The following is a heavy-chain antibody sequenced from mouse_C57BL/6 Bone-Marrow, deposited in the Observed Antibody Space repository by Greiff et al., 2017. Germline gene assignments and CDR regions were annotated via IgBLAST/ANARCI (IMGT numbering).Heavy chain of an antibody. CDR2: IHPNSGST. J-gene: IGHJ4*01. Sequence: QVQLQQPGAELVKPGASVKLSCKASGYTFTSYWMHWVKQRPGQGLEWIGMIHPNSGSTNYNEKFKSKATLTVDKSSSTTYMQLSSLTSADSAVXYCARAATVVAHYYAMDYWGQGTSVTVSS. CDR3: ARAATVVAHYYAMDY. V-gene: IGHV1-64*01. D-gene: IGHD1-1*01. CDR1: GYTFTSYW.